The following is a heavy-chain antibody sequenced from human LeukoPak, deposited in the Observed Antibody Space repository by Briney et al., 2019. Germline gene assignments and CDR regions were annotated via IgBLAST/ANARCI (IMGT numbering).Heavy chain of an antibody. D-gene: IGHD3-10*01. CDR3: ARDDAYYGSESDY. CDR2: IYHSGST. Sequence: SETLSLTCAVSGYSISSGYYWGWIRQPPGKGLEWIGSIYHSGSTYYNPSLKSRVTISVDTSKNQFSLKLSSVTAADTAVYYCARDDAYYGSESDYWGQGTLVTVSS. CDR1: GYSISSGYY. V-gene: IGHV4-38-2*02. J-gene: IGHJ4*02.